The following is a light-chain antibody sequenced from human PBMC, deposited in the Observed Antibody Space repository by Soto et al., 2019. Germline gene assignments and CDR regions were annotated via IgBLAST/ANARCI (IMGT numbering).Light chain of an antibody. CDR1: SSNIGGNH. CDR2: KSD. CDR3: VAWDDSLSGVV. V-gene: IGLV1-47*01. Sequence: QSVLTQPPSASGTPGQRVTISCSGGSSNIGGNHVYWSHQLPGAAPTLLMYKSDQRPSGVPDRFSGSKSGTSASLVISGLRSEDEADYYCVAWDDSLSGVVFGGGTKVTVL. J-gene: IGLJ3*02.